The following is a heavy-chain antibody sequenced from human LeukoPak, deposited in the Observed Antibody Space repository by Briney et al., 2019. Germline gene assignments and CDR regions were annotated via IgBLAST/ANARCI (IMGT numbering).Heavy chain of an antibody. CDR1: GFTFSSYC. D-gene: IGHD6-6*01. J-gene: IGHJ6*03. CDR2: IKQEGSEK. CDR3: AKERRSSMDV. Sequence: GGSLRLSCAASGFTFSSYCMTWVRQAPGKGLEWVANIKQEGSEKFYVDSVRGRFTISRDNSNNTVSLYMHSLRAEDTAIYYCAKERRSSMDVWGNGTPVTVSS. V-gene: IGHV3-7*03.